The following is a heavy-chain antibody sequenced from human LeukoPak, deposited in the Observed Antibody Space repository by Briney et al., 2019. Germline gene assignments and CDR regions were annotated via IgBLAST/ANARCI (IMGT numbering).Heavy chain of an antibody. D-gene: IGHD5-12*01. Sequence: PGRSLRLSCAASGFTFSSYAMHWVRQAPGKGLEWVAVISYDGSNKYYADSVKGRFTISRDNSKNTLYLQMNSLRAEDTAVYYCARSLGYSGYARDAFDIWGQGTMVTVSS. CDR2: ISYDGSNK. CDR3: ARSLGYSGYARDAFDI. CDR1: GFTFSSYA. J-gene: IGHJ3*02. V-gene: IGHV3-30-3*01.